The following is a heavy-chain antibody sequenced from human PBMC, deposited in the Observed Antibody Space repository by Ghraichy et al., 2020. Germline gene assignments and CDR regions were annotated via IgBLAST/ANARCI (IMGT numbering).Heavy chain of an antibody. CDR1: GFTFSSYW. V-gene: IGHV3-7*01. D-gene: IGHD3-22*01. Sequence: GGSLRLSCAASGFTFSSYWMSWVRQAPGKGLEWVANIKQDGSEKYYVDSVKGRFTISRDNAKNSLYLQMNSLRAEDTAVYYCARACYYDSSGYGGPCLDIWGQGTMVTVSS. CDR3: ARACYYDSSGYGGPCLDI. J-gene: IGHJ3*02. CDR2: IKQDGSEK.